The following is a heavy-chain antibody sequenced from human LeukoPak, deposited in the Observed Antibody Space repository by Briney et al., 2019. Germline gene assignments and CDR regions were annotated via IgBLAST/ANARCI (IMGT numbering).Heavy chain of an antibody. Sequence: SETLSLTCAVSGYSISSGYYWGWIRQPPGKGLEWIGRIYHSGSTNYNPSLQSRFTISVTTSKYQFPLKLSSVTAADTAVYYCARRLQIPAAVAAFDIWGQGTMVTVSS. D-gene: IGHD2-2*01. V-gene: IGHV4-38-2*01. CDR3: ARRLQIPAAVAAFDI. CDR1: GYSISSGYY. J-gene: IGHJ3*02. CDR2: IYHSGST.